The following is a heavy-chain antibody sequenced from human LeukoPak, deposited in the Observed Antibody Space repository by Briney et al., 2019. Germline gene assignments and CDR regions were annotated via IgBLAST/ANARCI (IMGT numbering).Heavy chain of an antibody. CDR3: AREAAGTDYFDY. J-gene: IGHJ4*02. D-gene: IGHD6-13*01. V-gene: IGHV1-69*04. CDR2: IIPILGIA. Sequence: ASVKVSCKASGGPFSSYAISWVRQAPGQGLEWMGRIIPILGIANYAQKFQGRVTITADKSTSTAYMELSSLRSEDTAVYYCAREAAGTDYFDYWGQGTLVTVSS. CDR1: GGPFSSYA.